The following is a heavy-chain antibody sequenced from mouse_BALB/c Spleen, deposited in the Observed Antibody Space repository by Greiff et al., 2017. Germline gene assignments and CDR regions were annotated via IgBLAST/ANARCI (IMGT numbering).Heavy chain of an antibody. CDR2: IWAGGST. Sequence: VQVVESGPGLVAPSQSLSITCTVSGFSLTSYGVHWVRQPPGKGLEWLGVIWAGGSTNYNSALMSRLSISKDNSKSQVFLKMNSLQTDDTAMYYCARDPSLAYWGQGTLVTVSA. CDR3: ARDPSLAY. J-gene: IGHJ3*01. CDR1: GFSLTSYG. V-gene: IGHV2-9*02.